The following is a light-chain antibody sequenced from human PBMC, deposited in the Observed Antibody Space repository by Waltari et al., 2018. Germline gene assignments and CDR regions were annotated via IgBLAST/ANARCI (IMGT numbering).Light chain of an antibody. Sequence: QSALTQPASLSGSPGQSIPISCTGTSRDVGSYTLVSWYQQHPGKAPKLMIYEVSKRPSGVSNRFSGSKSGNTASLTISGLQAEDEADYYCCSYAGSSTLVFGGGTKLTVL. V-gene: IGLV2-23*02. CDR2: EVS. J-gene: IGLJ2*01. CDR1: SRDVGSYTL. CDR3: CSYAGSSTLV.